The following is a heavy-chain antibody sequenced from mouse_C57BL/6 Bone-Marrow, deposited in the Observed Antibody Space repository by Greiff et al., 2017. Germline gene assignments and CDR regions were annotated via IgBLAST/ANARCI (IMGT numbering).Heavy chain of an antibody. CDR1: GYTFTSYD. CDR3: ARSGDGSPYWYFDV. D-gene: IGHD2-3*01. Sequence: VKLQESGPELVKPGASVKLSCKASGYTFTSYDINWVKQRPGQGLEWIGWLYPRDGSTKYNEKFKGKATLTVDTSSSTAYMGLHSLTSEDSAVYFCARSGDGSPYWYFDVWGTGTTVTVSS. CDR2: LYPRDGST. V-gene: IGHV1-85*01. J-gene: IGHJ1*03.